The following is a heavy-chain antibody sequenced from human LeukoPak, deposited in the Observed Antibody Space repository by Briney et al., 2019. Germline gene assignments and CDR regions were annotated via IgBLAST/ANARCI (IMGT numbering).Heavy chain of an antibody. J-gene: IGHJ4*02. CDR2: IKGKTDGGTT. CDR3: TTSSRRATDY. Sequence: GGSLRLSCAASGFTFGDAWMSWVRQAPGKGLEWVGRIKGKTDGGTTDYAAPVKGRSTISRDDSKNTLYLQMNSLKTEDTAVYYCTTSSRRATDYWGQGTLVTVSS. CDR1: GFTFGDAW. V-gene: IGHV3-15*01. D-gene: IGHD1-26*01.